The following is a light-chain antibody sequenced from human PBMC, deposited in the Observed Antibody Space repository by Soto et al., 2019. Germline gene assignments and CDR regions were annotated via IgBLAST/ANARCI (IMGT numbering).Light chain of an antibody. V-gene: IGLV4-60*03. CDR3: ETWDSKGV. J-gene: IGLJ2*01. CDR1: SGHSSYI. CDR2: LEGSGSY. Sequence: QSVLTQSSSASASLGSSVKLTCILSSGHSSYIIAWHQQQPGKAPRYLMKLEGSGSYNKGSGVPDRFSGSSSGADRYLTISNLQSEDEADYYCETWDSKGVFGGGTKLTVL.